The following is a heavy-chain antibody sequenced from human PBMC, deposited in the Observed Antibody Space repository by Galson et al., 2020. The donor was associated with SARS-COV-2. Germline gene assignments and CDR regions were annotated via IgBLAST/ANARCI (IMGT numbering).Heavy chain of an antibody. CDR2: IYYSGST. CDR1: GGSISSYY. D-gene: IGHD7-27*01. J-gene: IGHJ4*02. V-gene: IGHV4-59*01. Sequence: SETLSLTCTVSGGSISSYYWSWIRQPPGKGLEWIGYIYYSGSTNYNPSLKSRVTISVDTSKNQFSLKLSSVTAADTAVYYCARATGLGIDYWGQGTLVTVSS. CDR3: ARATGLGIDY.